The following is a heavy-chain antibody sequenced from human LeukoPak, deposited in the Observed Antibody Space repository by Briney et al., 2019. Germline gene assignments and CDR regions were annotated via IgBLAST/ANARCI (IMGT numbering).Heavy chain of an antibody. J-gene: IGHJ4*02. CDR2: ISGYNGLT. D-gene: IGHD3-22*01. Sequence: ASVKVSCKASGYNFNSYGISWLRQVPGQGLEWMGWISGYNGLTRYGKNVQGRVTLTTDTSTRTAYMELRSLRSDDTAVHYCARANPAPYDSSGYNFRGYFDYWGQGTRVTVSS. CDR3: ARANPAPYDSSGYNFRGYFDY. V-gene: IGHV1-18*01. CDR1: GYNFNSYG.